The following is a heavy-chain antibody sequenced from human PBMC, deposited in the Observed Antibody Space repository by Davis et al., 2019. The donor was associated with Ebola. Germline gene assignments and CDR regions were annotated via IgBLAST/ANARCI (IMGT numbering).Heavy chain of an antibody. Sequence: SLKISCAASGFTFDDYAIHWVRHAPGKGLEWVSGISWNSGSIGYADSVKGRFTISRDNSKNTLYLQMNSLRAEDTAVYYCARDSPYYYGMDVWGQGTTVTVSS. CDR3: ARDSPYYYGMDV. J-gene: IGHJ6*02. CDR2: ISWNSGSI. CDR1: GFTFDDYA. V-gene: IGHV3-9*01.